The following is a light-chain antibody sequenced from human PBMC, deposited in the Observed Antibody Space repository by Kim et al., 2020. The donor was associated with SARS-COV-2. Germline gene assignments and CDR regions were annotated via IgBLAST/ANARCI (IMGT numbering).Light chain of an antibody. CDR3: LQNRTYPIT. J-gene: IGKJ5*01. CDR2: AAS. Sequence: SAAVGNRVTCPGRGGQGISTYLAWFQQKPGKAPKSLIYAASSLQSGVPSKFSGSGSGTDFTLTISSLQPEDFATYYCLQNRTYPITFGQGTRLEIK. V-gene: IGKV1-16*02. CDR1: QGISTY.